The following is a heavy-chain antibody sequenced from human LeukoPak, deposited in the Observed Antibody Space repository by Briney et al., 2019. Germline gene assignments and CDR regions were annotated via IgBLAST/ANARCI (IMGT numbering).Heavy chain of an antibody. D-gene: IGHD3-22*01. CDR3: ARSYYDSSEDY. CDR2: INPNSGGT. CDR1: GYTFTGCY. Sequence: ASVKVSCKASGYTFTGCYMHWVRQAPGQGLEGMGWINPNSGGTNYAQKFQGRVTMTRDTSISTAYMELSRLRSDDTAVYYCARSYYDSSEDYWGQGTLVTVSS. V-gene: IGHV1-2*02. J-gene: IGHJ4*02.